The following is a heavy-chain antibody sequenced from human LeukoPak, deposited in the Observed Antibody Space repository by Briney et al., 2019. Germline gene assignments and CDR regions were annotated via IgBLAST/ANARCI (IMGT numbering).Heavy chain of an antibody. V-gene: IGHV4-39*07. CDR3: ARANRKYYYDSSGHPLGPYWYFDL. CDR2: IYYSGST. Sequence: SETLSLTCTVSGGSISSSNYYWGWIRQPPGKGLEWIGSIYYSGSTYDNPSLKSRVTISVDTSKNQFSLKLSSVTAADTAVYYCARANRKYYYDSSGHPLGPYWYFDLWGRGTLVTVSS. CDR1: GGSISSSNYY. J-gene: IGHJ2*01. D-gene: IGHD3-22*01.